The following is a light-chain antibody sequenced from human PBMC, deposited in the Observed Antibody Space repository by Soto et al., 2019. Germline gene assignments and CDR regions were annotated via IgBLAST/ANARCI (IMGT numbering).Light chain of an antibody. J-gene: IGKJ1*01. V-gene: IGKV1-5*01. Sequence: DIQITQSPSTLSAYVGDRVTITCLASQSISSWLAWYQQKPGKAPKLLIYDASSLESGVPSRFSGSGSGTEFTLTIISLQPDDFSTYYCQQYTSYSLTFGQGTKVDIK. CDR1: QSISSW. CDR3: QQYTSYSLT. CDR2: DAS.